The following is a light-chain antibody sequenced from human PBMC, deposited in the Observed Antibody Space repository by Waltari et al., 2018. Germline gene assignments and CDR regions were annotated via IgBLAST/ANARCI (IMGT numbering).Light chain of an antibody. V-gene: IGKV3-15*01. Sequence: EIVMTQSPATLSVSPGEGATLSCRASQNVRSNLVWYQQKPGQPPRLLMYGESPRAAGVPARFSGSGSGTDFILTISSLQSEDFAVYYCQQYNDWPSFGGGTRVEIK. J-gene: IGKJ4*01. CDR3: QQYNDWPS. CDR2: GES. CDR1: QNVRSN.